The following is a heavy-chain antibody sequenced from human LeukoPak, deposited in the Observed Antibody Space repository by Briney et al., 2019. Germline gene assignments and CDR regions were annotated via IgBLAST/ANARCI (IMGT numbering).Heavy chain of an antibody. CDR3: ARDLGDTLTGYYNPYYFDY. V-gene: IGHV3-48*01. CDR2: ISSSSSTI. Sequence: PGGSLRLSCAASGFTFSSYSMNWVRQAPGKGLEWVSYISSSSSTIYYADSVKGRFTISRDNAKNSLYLQMNSLRAEDTAVYYCARDLGDTLTGYYNPYYFDYWGQGTLVTVSS. J-gene: IGHJ4*02. CDR1: GFTFSSYS. D-gene: IGHD3-9*01.